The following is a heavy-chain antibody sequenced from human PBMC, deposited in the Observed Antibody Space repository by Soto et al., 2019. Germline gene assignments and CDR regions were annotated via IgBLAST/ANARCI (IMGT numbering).Heavy chain of an antibody. V-gene: IGHV3-23*01. CDR3: AKDDFTDRGDDYFDY. Sequence: GGSLRLSCAASGFSFTNFALSWVRQAPGKGLEWVAGIGASGDITWYADSVKGRLSISRDNSKNTLYLQLNSLRFEDTAVYYCAKDDFTDRGDDYFDYWGPGTLVTVS. CDR1: GFSFTNFA. D-gene: IGHD2-21*02. J-gene: IGHJ4*02. CDR2: IGASGDIT.